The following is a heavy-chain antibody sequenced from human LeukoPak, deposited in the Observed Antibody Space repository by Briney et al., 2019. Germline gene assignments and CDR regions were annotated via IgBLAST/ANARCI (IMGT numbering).Heavy chain of an antibody. CDR3: ARVANYYDSSGYYRY. CDR1: GYTFTSYG. D-gene: IGHD3-22*01. CDR2: ISAYNGNT. Sequence: GASVKVSCKASGYTFTSYGISWVRQAPGQGLEWMGWISAYNGNTNYAQKLQGRVTMTTDTSTSTAYMELRSLRSDDTAVYYCARVANYYDSSGYYRYWGQGTLVTVSS. J-gene: IGHJ4*02. V-gene: IGHV1-18*01.